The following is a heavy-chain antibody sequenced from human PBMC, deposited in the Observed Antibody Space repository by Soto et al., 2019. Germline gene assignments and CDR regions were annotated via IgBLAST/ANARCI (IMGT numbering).Heavy chain of an antibody. J-gene: IGHJ6*03. CDR1: GGSISSYY. D-gene: IGHD6-6*01. CDR2: IYYSGST. Sequence: PSETLSLTCTVSGGSISSYYWSWIRQPPGKGLEWIGYIYYSGSTNYNPSLKSRVTISVDTSKNQFSLKLSSVTAADTAVYYCARGDPSSSTPPYYYYYYYMDVWGKGTTVTVSS. CDR3: ARGDPSSSTPPYYYYYYYMDV. V-gene: IGHV4-59*01.